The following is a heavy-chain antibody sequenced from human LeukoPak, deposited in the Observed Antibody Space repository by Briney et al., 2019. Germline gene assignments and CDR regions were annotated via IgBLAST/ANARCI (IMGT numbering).Heavy chain of an antibody. Sequence: GGSLRLSCAASGFTLSSYWMHWVRQAPGTGLVWVSRINTDGSVTAYADSMKGRFSISRDNAKNTLYLQMNSLRAEDTAVYYCARRIWADWYFDLWGRGTLVTVSS. CDR1: GFTLSSYW. J-gene: IGHJ2*01. D-gene: IGHD6-19*01. CDR2: INTDGSVT. V-gene: IGHV3-74*01. CDR3: ARRIWADWYFDL.